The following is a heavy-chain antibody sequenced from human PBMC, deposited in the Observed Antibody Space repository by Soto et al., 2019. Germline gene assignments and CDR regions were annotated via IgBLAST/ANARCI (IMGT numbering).Heavy chain of an antibody. CDR2: INSDGSST. Sequence: EVQLVESGGGLVQPGGSLRLSCAASGFTFSSYWMHWVRQAPGKGLVWVSRINSDGSSTSYADSVKGRFTLSRDNAKNTLYLQMNSLRAEATAVYYCARRGFYYDFWGGYYDPYYYGMDVWVQGTTVTVSS. J-gene: IGHJ6*02. D-gene: IGHD3-3*01. V-gene: IGHV3-74*01. CDR1: GFTFSSYW. CDR3: ARRGFYYDFWGGYYDPYYYGMDV.